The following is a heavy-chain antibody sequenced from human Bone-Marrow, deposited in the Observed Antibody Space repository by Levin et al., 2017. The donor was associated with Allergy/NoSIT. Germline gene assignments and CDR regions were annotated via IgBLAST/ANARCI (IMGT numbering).Heavy chain of an antibody. Sequence: ASVKVSCKASGYTVTAYYIHWVRQAPGQGLEWMGRIDPSGGATYYAQKFQGRVTMTRDISMNTAFMALNRLKSDDTAVYFCARLPSFSSKAFDSWGQGTRVTVSS. V-gene: IGHV1-2*06. J-gene: IGHJ4*02. CDR1: GYTVTAYY. D-gene: IGHD6-6*01. CDR3: ARLPSFSSKAFDS. CDR2: IDPSGGAT.